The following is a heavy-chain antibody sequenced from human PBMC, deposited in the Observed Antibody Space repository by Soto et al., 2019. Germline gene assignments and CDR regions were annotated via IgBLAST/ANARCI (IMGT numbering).Heavy chain of an antibody. CDR3: GKDGQSGMDV. CDR2: ISYDGSNK. CDR1: GFTFSSYG. J-gene: IGHJ6*02. V-gene: IGHV3-30*18. Sequence: QVQLVESGGGVVQPGRSLRRSCAASGFTFSSYGMHWVRQAPGKGLEWVAVISYDGSNKYYADSVKGRFTISRDNSKNTLYLQMNSLRAEDTAVYYCGKDGQSGMDVWGQGTTVTVSS.